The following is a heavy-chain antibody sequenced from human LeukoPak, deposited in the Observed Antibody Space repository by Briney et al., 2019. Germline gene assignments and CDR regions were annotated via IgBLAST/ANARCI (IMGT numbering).Heavy chain of an antibody. D-gene: IGHD2-15*01. CDR2: MNGGGTSI. CDR1: GFTFSSYA. V-gene: IGHV3-23*01. CDR3: ARGCSGDRCYDY. Sequence: PGGSLRLSCAASGFTFSSYAMTWVRQAPGKGLEWVSAMNGGGTSIYYADSVKGRFTISGDNSKNTVYLQMNSLRADDTAVYFCARGCSGDRCYDYWGQGTLVTVSS. J-gene: IGHJ4*02.